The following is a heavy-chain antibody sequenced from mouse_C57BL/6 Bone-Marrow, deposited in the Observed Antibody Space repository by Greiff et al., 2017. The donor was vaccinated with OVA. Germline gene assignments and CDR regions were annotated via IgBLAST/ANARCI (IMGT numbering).Heavy chain of an antibody. CDR3: ARVRDYYGSSLGY. CDR1: GYTFTSYW. D-gene: IGHD1-1*01. Sequence: QVQLQQSGAELVKPGASVKMSCKASGYTFTSYWITWVKQRPGQGLEWIGDIYPGSGSTNYNEKFKSKATLTVDTSSSTAYMQLSSLTSEDSAVYYCARVRDYYGSSLGYWGQGTTLTVSS. V-gene: IGHV1-55*01. CDR2: IYPGSGST. J-gene: IGHJ2*01.